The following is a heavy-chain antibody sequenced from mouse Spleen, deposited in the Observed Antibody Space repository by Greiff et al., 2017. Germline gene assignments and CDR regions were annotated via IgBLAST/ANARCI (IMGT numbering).Heavy chain of an antibody. V-gene: IGHV2-2*01. J-gene: IGHJ4*01. D-gene: IGHD1-1*01. Sequence: VKLKESGPGLVQPSQSLSITCTVSGFSLTSYGVHWVRQSPGKGLEWLGVIWSGGSTDYNAAFISRLSISKDNSKSQVFFKMNSLQADDTAIYYCARKPGSSYGPYAMDYWGQGTSVTVSS. CDR1: GFSLTSYG. CDR3: ARKPGSSYGPYAMDY. CDR2: IWSGGST.